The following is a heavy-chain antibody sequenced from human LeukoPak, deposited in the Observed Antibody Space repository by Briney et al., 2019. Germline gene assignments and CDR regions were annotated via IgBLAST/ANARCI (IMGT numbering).Heavy chain of an antibody. CDR2: IYYSGTT. J-gene: IGHJ6*03. D-gene: IGHD3-10*01. V-gene: IGHV4-59*01. CDR1: GGSISSYY. CDR3: ARARYGSGRSYYYYYYMDV. Sequence: SETLSLTCTVSGGSISSYYWSWIRQPPGKGLEWIGYIYYSGTTNYNASLKSRVTISVDTSKNQFSLKLSSMTAADTAVYYCARARYGSGRSYYYYYYMDVWGKGTTVTISS.